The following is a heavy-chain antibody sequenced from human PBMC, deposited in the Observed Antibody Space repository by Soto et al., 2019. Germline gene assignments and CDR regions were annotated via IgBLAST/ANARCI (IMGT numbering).Heavy chain of an antibody. D-gene: IGHD6-6*01. CDR3: ASGYSSSSASDDAFDI. CDR1: GFTFSSYA. CDR2: ISYDGSNK. J-gene: IGHJ3*02. V-gene: IGHV3-30-3*01. Sequence: PGGSLRLSCAASGFTFSSYAMHWVRQAPGKGLEWVAVISYDGSNKYYADSVKGRFTISRDNSKNTLYLQMNSLRAEDTAVYYCASGYSSSSASDDAFDIWGQGTMVTVSS.